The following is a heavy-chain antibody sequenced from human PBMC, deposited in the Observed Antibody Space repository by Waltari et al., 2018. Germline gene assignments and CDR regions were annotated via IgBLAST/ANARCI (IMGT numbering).Heavy chain of an antibody. J-gene: IGHJ5*02. Sequence: EVQLVESGGALVQPGGSLRLSCAAAGFTFSTYTLIWVRQAPGNGLEWISYIRTSSTTRYYADSVKGRFTISRDNAKNSLYLQMNSLRAEDTAVYYCARDRLGGWFTFDPWGQGTLVTVSS. D-gene: IGHD6-19*01. CDR1: GFTFSTYT. CDR3: ARDRLGGWFTFDP. V-gene: IGHV3-48*01. CDR2: IRTSSTTR.